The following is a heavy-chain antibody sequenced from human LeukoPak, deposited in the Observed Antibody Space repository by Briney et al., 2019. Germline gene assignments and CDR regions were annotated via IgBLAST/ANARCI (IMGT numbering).Heavy chain of an antibody. V-gene: IGHV4-4*02. CDR2: INHSGST. Sequence: PSETLSLTCAVSGGSISSSNWWSWVRQPPGKGLEWIGEINHSGSTNYNPSLKSRVTISVDTSKNQFSLKLSSVTAADTAVYYCARQGTLYYYDSSGYYYTFDYWGQGTLVTVSS. J-gene: IGHJ4*02. CDR1: GGSISSSNW. D-gene: IGHD3-22*01. CDR3: ARQGTLYYYDSSGYYYTFDY.